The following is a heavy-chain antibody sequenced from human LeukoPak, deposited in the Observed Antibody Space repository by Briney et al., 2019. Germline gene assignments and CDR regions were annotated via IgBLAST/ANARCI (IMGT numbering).Heavy chain of an antibody. V-gene: IGHV3-23*01. D-gene: IGHD3-10*01. J-gene: IGHJ4*02. CDR3: AKDAWRFGYSLLYDSDY. CDR1: GFTFSNYG. Sequence: GGSLRLSCAAAGFTFSNYGMSWVRQAPGKGLEWVSVISISGGSTYYADSVKGRFTISRDNSKNTLYLKMNSLRAEDTAVYYCAKDAWRFGYSLLYDSDYWGQGTLVTVSS. CDR2: ISISGGST.